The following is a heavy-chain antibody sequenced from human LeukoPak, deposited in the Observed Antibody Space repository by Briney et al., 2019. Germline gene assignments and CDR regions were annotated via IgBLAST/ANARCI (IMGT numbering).Heavy chain of an antibody. J-gene: IGHJ4*01. CDR1: GFTFSSYW. CDR3: ARDGTAPGLYFDL. CDR2: IKQDGSEK. V-gene: IGHV3-7*01. Sequence: GGSLRLSCAVSGFTFSSYWMNWVRQAPGKGLEWVASIKQDGSEKSYVDSVKGRFTISRDNAKNSLYLQMTSLRAEDTAVYYCARDGTAPGLYFDLWGQGTLATVSS. D-gene: IGHD6-13*01.